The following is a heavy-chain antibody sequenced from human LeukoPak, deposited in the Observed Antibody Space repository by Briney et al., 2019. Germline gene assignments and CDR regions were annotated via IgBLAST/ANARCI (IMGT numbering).Heavy chain of an antibody. CDR3: AKDLYGDYPFDY. CDR2: ISGSGGST. CDR1: GFTFSSYA. V-gene: IGHV3-23*01. D-gene: IGHD4-17*01. J-gene: IGHJ4*02. Sequence: PGGSLRLSCAASGFTFSSYAMSWVRQAPGKGLEWVSAISGSGGSTYYADSVKGRFTISRDNSKNTLYLQMNTLRAGDTTVYYCAKDLYGDYPFDYWGQGTLVTVSS.